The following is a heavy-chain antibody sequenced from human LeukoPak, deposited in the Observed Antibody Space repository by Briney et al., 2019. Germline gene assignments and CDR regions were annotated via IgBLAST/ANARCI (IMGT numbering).Heavy chain of an antibody. CDR2: ISYDGSNK. CDR1: GFAFSSYA. CDR3: ARELGSGSYRARSSDAFDI. V-gene: IGHV3-30*04. D-gene: IGHD3-10*01. Sequence: PGGSLRLSCAASGFAFSSYAVHWVRQAPGKGLEWVAVISYDGSNKYYADSVKGRFTISRDNSKNTLYLQMNSLRAEDTAVYYCARELGSGSYRARSSDAFDIWGQGTMVTVSS. J-gene: IGHJ3*02.